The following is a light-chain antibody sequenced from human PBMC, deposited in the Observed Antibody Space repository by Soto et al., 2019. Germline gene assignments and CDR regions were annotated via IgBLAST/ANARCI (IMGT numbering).Light chain of an antibody. Sequence: EIVLTQSRATLSLSPGERATLSCRASQSVSSYLAWYQQKPGQAPRLLIYDASNRATGIPARFSGSGSGTDFTLTISSLEPEDFAVYYCQQYGSSFTFGQGTRLEIK. CDR1: QSVSSY. J-gene: IGKJ5*01. CDR2: DAS. V-gene: IGKV3-11*01. CDR3: QQYGSSFT.